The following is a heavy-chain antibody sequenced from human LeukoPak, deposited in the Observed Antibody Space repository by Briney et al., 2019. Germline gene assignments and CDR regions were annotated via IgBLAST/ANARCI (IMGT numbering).Heavy chain of an antibody. CDR2: INHSGST. CDR3: ARATRGYRADY. CDR1: GGSFSGYY. Sequence: PSETLSLTCAVYGGSFSGYYWSWIRQPPGKGLEWIGEINHSGSTNYNPSLKSRVTISVDTSKNQFSLKLSSVTAADTAVYYCARATRGYRADYWGQGTLVTVSS. D-gene: IGHD5-24*01. J-gene: IGHJ4*02. V-gene: IGHV4-34*01.